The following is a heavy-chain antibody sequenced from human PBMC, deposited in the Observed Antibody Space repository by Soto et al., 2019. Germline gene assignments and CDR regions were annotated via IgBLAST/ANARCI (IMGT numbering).Heavy chain of an antibody. CDR3: ARNLNYDHYYYAMDI. CDR1: ESTFCSYR. V-gene: IGHV5-10-1*01. J-gene: IGHJ6*02. Sequence: GESLKISCKGSESTFCSYRSSWVRQMPGKGLEWMGRIDPSDSYTHYSPSFQGHVTISADKSISTAYLQWSSLRASDTAIYYCARNLNYDHYYYAMDIWGQGTTVTVSS. D-gene: IGHD3-3*01. CDR2: IDPSDSYT.